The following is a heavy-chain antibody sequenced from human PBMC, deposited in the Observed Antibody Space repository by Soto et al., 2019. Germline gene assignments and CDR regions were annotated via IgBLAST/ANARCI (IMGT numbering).Heavy chain of an antibody. CDR2: SSGSGGST. J-gene: IGHJ6*02. CDR3: GKDGYYDRDMYF. D-gene: IGHD3-22*01. Sequence: GGSLRLSCAASGFTLSNYAMSWVRQAPGKGLERVSASSGSGGSTYYANSVKGRFTISRDNSKNTLYLQLNSLRAEDTAVYYCGKDGYYDRDMYFWGQGTTVTASS. CDR1: GFTLSNYA. V-gene: IGHV3-23*01.